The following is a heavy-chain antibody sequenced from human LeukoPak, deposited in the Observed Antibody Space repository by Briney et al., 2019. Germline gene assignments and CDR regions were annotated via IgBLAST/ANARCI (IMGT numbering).Heavy chain of an antibody. CDR1: GGSISSGSYY. CDR2: IYTSGST. Sequence: ASETLSLTCTVSGGSISSGSYYWSWIRQPAGKGLEWIGRIYTSGSTNYNPSLKSRVTISVDTSKNQFSLKLSSVTAADTAVYYCATSAAAGTGYYFDCWGQGTLVTVSS. V-gene: IGHV4-61*02. D-gene: IGHD6-13*01. CDR3: ATSAAAGTGYYFDC. J-gene: IGHJ4*02.